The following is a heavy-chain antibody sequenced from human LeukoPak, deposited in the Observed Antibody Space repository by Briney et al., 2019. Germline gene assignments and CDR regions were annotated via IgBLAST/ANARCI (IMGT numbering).Heavy chain of an antibody. CDR3: ARAVDVADY. V-gene: IGHV3-7*01. CDR1: GFIFTDHW. J-gene: IGHJ4*02. Sequence: GGSLRLSCAASGFIFTDHWMRWVRQAPGKGLEWVANIKEDESAKFYADSVRGRFTISRDNAKNSVYLQMNNLRVEDTAVYYCARAVDVADYWGRGTLVTVSS. D-gene: IGHD3-16*01. CDR2: IKEDESAK.